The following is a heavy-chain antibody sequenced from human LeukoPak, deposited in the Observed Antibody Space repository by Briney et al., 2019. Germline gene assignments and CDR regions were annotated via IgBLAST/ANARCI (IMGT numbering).Heavy chain of an antibody. Sequence: SETLSLTCAVYGGSFSGYYWSWIRQPPGEGLEWIGEINHSGSTNYNPSLKSRVTISVDTSKNQFSLKLSSVTAADTAVYYCARAHVDIVATIGSKNYFDYWGQGTLVTVSS. CDR2: INHSGST. V-gene: IGHV4-34*01. CDR1: GGSFSGYY. CDR3: ARAHVDIVATIGSKNYFDY. D-gene: IGHD5-12*01. J-gene: IGHJ4*02.